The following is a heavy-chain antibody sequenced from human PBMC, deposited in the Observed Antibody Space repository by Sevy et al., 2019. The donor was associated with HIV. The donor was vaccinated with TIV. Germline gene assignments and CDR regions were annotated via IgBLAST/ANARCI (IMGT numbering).Heavy chain of an antibody. CDR1: RFTFSSYA. Sequence: GGSLRLSCAASRFTFSSYAMNWVRQAPGKGLEWVSSITASGRSTYYADSVEGRFTISRDNSKNTLYLQMNSLRGDDTAVYYCAKGYCSGGSCPRDYYYYGMDVWGQGTTVTVSS. CDR3: AKGYCSGGSCPRDYYYYGMDV. D-gene: IGHD2-15*01. J-gene: IGHJ6*02. CDR2: ITASGRST. V-gene: IGHV3-23*01.